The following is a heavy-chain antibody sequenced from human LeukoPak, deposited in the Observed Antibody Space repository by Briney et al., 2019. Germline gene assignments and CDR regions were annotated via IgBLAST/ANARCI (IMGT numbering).Heavy chain of an antibody. CDR2: IKQDGSEK. V-gene: IGHV3-7*04. Sequence: GGSLRLSCAASGFTFSSYWMSWVRQAPGKGLEWEANIKQDGSEKYYVDSVKGRFTISRDNAKNSLYLQMNSLRAEDTAVYYCASDREYYYGSGSFDYWGQGTLVTVSS. J-gene: IGHJ4*02. D-gene: IGHD3-10*01. CDR3: ASDREYYYGSGSFDY. CDR1: GFTFSSYW.